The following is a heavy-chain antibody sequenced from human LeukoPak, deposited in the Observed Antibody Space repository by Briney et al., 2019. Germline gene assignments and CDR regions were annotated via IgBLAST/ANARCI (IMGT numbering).Heavy chain of an antibody. V-gene: IGHV3-20*04. CDR1: GFSFADYT. J-gene: IGHJ6*03. D-gene: IGHD3-22*01. Sequence: GGSLRLSCAASGFSFADYTMHWVRQAPGKGLEWVSGINWNGGSTDYADSVKGRFTISRDNAKNSLYLHMNSLRAEDTAFYYCARDKQIDYSFYYMDVWGKGTTVTVSS. CDR2: INWNGGST. CDR3: ARDKQIDYSFYYMDV.